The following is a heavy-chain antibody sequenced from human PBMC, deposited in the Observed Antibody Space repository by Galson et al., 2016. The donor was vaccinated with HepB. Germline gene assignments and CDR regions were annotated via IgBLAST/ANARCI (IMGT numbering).Heavy chain of an antibody. D-gene: IGHD6-19*01. CDR1: GFIFSVYN. Sequence: SLRLSCAASGFIFSVYNMNWARQAPGKGLEWIAWITSSSDTMYYADSVKGRFTISRDNAKNSAYLQMNNVRAEDTAIYYCVAGAGWLPDYWGQGTLVSVSS. J-gene: IGHJ4*02. V-gene: IGHV3-48*01. CDR2: ITSSSDTM. CDR3: VAGAGWLPDY.